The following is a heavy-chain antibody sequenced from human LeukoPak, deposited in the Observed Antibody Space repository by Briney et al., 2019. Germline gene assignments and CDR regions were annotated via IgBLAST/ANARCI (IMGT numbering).Heavy chain of an antibody. D-gene: IGHD6-6*01. V-gene: IGHV3-15*01. CDR1: GFTFSNAW. CDR3: TTNGSSSYYFDY. CDR2: IKSKTDGGTT. Sequence: PGGSLRLSCAASGFTFSNAWMSWVRQAPGKGLEWVGRIKSKTDGGTTDYAAPVKGRFTISRDDSKNTLYLQMNSLNTEDTAVYYCTTNGSSSYYFDYWGQGTLVTVSS. J-gene: IGHJ4*02.